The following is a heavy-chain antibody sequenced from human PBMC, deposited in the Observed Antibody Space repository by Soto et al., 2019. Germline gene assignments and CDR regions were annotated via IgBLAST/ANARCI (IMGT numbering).Heavy chain of an antibody. CDR1: GGTFSSYA. V-gene: IGHV1-69*13. D-gene: IGHD5-18*01. CDR2: IIPIFGTA. Sequence: ASVKVSCKASGGTFSSYAISWVRQAPGQGLEWMGGIIPIFGTANYAQKFQGRVTITADDSTSTAYMELSSLRSEDTAVYYCAGGLYSYGSPTVAYWGPGTLVTV. CDR3: AGGLYSYGSPTVAY. J-gene: IGHJ4*02.